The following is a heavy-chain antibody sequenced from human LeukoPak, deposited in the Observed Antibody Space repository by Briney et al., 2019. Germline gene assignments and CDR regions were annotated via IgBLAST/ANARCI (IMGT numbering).Heavy chain of an antibody. J-gene: IGHJ4*02. CDR2: IYYSGST. CDR1: GGSISSSSYY. V-gene: IGHV4-39*01. CDR3: ARHMSDYLFDY. Sequence: EPSDTLSLTCTVSGGSISSSSYYWGWIRQPPGKGLEWIGSIYYSGSTYYNPSLKSRVTISVDTSKNQFSLKLSSVTAADTAVYYCARHMSDYLFDYWGQGTLVTVSS. D-gene: IGHD4-17*01.